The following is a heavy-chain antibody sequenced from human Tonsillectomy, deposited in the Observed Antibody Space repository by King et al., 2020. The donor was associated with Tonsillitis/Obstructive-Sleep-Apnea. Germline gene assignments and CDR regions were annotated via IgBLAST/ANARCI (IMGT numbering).Heavy chain of an antibody. Sequence: VQLVESGGGVVRPGGSLRLSCAASGFTFDDYGMSGGRQAPGKGLGWDSGINWNGGSTGDADSVKGRFTISRDNAKNSLYMQKNSLRAEDTALYYCARDIIRFLEWLAPRGFDPWGQGTLVTVSS. CDR3: ARDIIRFLEWLAPRGFDP. CDR2: INWNGGST. V-gene: IGHV3-20*04. J-gene: IGHJ5*02. CDR1: GFTFDDYG. D-gene: IGHD3-3*01.